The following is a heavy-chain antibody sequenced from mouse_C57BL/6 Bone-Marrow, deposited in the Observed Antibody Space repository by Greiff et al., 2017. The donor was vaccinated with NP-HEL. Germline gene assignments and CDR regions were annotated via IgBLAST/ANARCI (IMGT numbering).Heavy chain of an antibody. V-gene: IGHV1-39*01. CDR3: ARWGHSKDWYFDV. CDR1: GYSFTDYN. CDR2: INPNYGTT. D-gene: IGHD2-5*01. J-gene: IGHJ1*03. Sequence: VQLPQSGPELVKPGASVKISCKASGYSFTDYNMNWVKQSNGKSLEWIGVINPNYGTTSYNQKFKGKATLTVDQSSSTAYMQLISLTSEDSAVYYCARWGHSKDWYFDVWGTGTTVTVSS.